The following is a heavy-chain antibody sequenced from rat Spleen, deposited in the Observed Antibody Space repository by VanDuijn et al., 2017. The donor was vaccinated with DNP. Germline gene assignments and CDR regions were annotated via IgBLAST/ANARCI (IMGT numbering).Heavy chain of an antibody. CDR2: IWTGGST. CDR3: ARSPRGIITTVGEDYWYFDF. D-gene: IGHD1-1*01. Sequence: QVQLRESGPGLVQSSQTLSLTCTVSGFSLTSYHVHWVRQPPGKGLEWMGIIWTGGSTDYNSALKSRLSISRATSKSQVFLKMNSLQTEDIATYYYARSPRGIITTVGEDYWYFDFWGPGTMVTVSS. V-gene: IGHV2-30*01. J-gene: IGHJ1*01. CDR1: GFSLTSYH.